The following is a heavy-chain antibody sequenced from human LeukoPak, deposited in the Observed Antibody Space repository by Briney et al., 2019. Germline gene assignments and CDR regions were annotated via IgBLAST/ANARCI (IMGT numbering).Heavy chain of an antibody. J-gene: IGHJ3*02. Sequence: SETLSLTCAVYGGSFSGYYWSWIRQPPGKGLEWIGEINHSGSTNYNPSLKSRVTISVDTSKNQFSLKLSSVTAADTAVYYCARGDCTNGVCPQMGDAFDIWGQGTMVTVSS. V-gene: IGHV4-34*01. CDR1: GGSFSGYY. CDR2: INHSGST. D-gene: IGHD2-8*01. CDR3: ARGDCTNGVCPQMGDAFDI.